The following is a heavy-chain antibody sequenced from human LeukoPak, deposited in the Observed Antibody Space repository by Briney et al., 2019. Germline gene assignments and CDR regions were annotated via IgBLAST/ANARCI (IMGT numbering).Heavy chain of an antibody. CDR2: IIPTLDIT. Sequence: GASVKVSCKASGGTFSSYAISWVRQAPGQGLEWMGRIIPTLDITIYAQKFQDRVTIVADKSSSTAYMELSDLRSEDTAVYYCARDKRDDYSTGWFQYFDYWGQGTLVTVSS. V-gene: IGHV1-69*04. CDR1: GGTFSSYA. J-gene: IGHJ4*02. CDR3: ARDKRDDYSTGWFQYFDY. D-gene: IGHD6-19*01.